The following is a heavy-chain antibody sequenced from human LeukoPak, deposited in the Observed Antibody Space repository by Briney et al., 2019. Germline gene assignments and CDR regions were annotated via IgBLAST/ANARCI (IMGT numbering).Heavy chain of an antibody. CDR3: ASSGGYYYYMDV. Sequence: SVRVSCKASGGTFSSYAISWVRQAPGQGLEWMGGIIPIFGTANYAQKFQGRVTITTDESTSTAYMELSSLRSEDTAVYYCASSGGYYYYMDVWGKGTTVTVSS. J-gene: IGHJ6*03. D-gene: IGHD6-6*01. CDR2: IIPIFGTA. CDR1: GGTFSSYA. V-gene: IGHV1-69*05.